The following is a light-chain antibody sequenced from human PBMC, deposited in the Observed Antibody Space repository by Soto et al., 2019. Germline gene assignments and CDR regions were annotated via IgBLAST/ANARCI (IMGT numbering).Light chain of an antibody. CDR1: QSVSSNS. V-gene: IGKV3-20*01. CDR3: QQYGGSPLT. CDR2: GAS. J-gene: IGKJ3*01. Sequence: EIVLTQSPGTLSLSPGERATLSCRASQSVSSNSLAWYQQKPGQAPRLLIYGASNRATGIPDRFSGSGSGTDFTLTISRLEPEDFAVFYCQQYGGSPLTFGPGTRVDFK.